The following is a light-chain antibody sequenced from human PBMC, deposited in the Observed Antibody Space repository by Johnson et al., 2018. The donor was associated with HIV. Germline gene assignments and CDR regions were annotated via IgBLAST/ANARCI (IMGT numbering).Light chain of an antibody. V-gene: IGLV1-51*02. CDR1: SSNIGNTY. CDR2: ENS. Sequence: QSVLTQPPSVSAAPGQEVTISCSGSSSNIGNTYVSWYQQLPGTAPKLLIYENSKRPSGIPDRFSGSQSGTSATLGITGHQTGAAADYDCAKWDRSLSAGGVFGTGTKVTVL. CDR3: AKWDRSLSAGGV. J-gene: IGLJ1*01.